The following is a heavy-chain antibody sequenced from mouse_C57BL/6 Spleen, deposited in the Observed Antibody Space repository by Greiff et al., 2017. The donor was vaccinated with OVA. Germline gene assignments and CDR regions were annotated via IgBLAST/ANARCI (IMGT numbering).Heavy chain of an antibody. J-gene: IGHJ4*01. CDR3: ARKLGYAMDY. CDR1: GYSITSGYY. V-gene: IGHV3-6*01. CDR2: ISYDGSN. D-gene: IGHD4-1*01. Sequence: EVKLMESGPGLVKPSQSLSLTCSVPGYSITSGYYWNWIRQFPGNKLEWMGYISYDGSNNYNPSLKNRISITRDTSKNQFFLKLNSVTTEDTATYYCARKLGYAMDYWGQGTSVTVSS.